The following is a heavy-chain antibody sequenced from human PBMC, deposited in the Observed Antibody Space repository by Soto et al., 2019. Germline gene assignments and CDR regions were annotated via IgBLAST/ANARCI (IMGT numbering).Heavy chain of an antibody. Sequence: SETLSLTCTVSGGSVSSGSYYWSWIRQPPGKGLGWIGYIYYSGSTNYNPSLKSRVTISVDTSKNQFSLKLSSVTAADTAVYYCAREESYYDSSGYRTPSVDYWGQGTLVTVSS. V-gene: IGHV4-61*01. CDR2: IYYSGST. J-gene: IGHJ4*02. CDR3: AREESYYDSSGYRTPSVDY. D-gene: IGHD3-22*01. CDR1: GGSVSSGSYY.